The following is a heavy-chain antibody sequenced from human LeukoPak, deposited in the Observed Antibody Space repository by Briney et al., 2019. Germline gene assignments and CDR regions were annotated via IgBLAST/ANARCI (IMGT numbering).Heavy chain of an antibody. CDR1: GYTFTGYY. Sequence: EASVKVSCKASGYTFTGYYMHWVRQAPGQGLEWMGWISPNSGGTNYAQKFQGRVTMTRDTSISTAYMELSRLRSDDTAVYYCARAARLWFGEFDAFDIWGQGTMVTVSS. D-gene: IGHD3-10*01. V-gene: IGHV1-2*02. CDR3: ARAARLWFGEFDAFDI. J-gene: IGHJ3*02. CDR2: ISPNSGGT.